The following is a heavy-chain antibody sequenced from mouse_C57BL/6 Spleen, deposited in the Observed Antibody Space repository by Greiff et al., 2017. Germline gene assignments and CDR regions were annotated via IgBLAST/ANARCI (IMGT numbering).Heavy chain of an antibody. Sequence: EVQGVESGGGLVKPGGSLKLSCAASGFTFSDYGMHWVRQAPEKGLEWVAYISSGSSTIYYSDTVKGRFTLSRDKAKNTLFLQMTSLRSEDTAVYYCARRGYYGYFDVWGTGTTVTVSS. CDR1: GFTFSDYG. J-gene: IGHJ1*03. CDR2: ISSGSSTI. D-gene: IGHD2-2*01. V-gene: IGHV5-17*01. CDR3: ARRGYYGYFDV.